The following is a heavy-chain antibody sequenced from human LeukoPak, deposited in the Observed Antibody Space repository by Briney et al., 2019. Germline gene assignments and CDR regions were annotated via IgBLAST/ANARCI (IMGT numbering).Heavy chain of an antibody. D-gene: IGHD3-10*01. CDR1: GYTSTNYY. CDR2: MNPNSGNA. V-gene: IGHV1-8*02. J-gene: IGHJ3*02. CDR3: ARGSSRSFDI. Sequence: GASVKVSCKASGYTSTNYYMHWVRQAPGQGLQWMGWMNPNSGNAVYAQKFQGRVTMTRSTSINTAYMELSSLRSEDTAVYYCARGSSRSFDIWGLGTMVTVSS.